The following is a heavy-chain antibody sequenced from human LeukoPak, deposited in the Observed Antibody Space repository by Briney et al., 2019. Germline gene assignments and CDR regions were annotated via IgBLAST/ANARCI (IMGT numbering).Heavy chain of an antibody. Sequence: GGSLRLSCAASGLTFSTYFMTWVRQAPGKGLVWVSRISNDADGGGTTYADSVKGRFTISRDNAKNMLYLQMNGLRAEDTAVYYCAKDPTRGAAAGTILFDYWGQGTLVTVSS. D-gene: IGHD6-13*01. CDR1: GLTFSTYF. CDR3: AKDPTRGAAAGTILFDY. V-gene: IGHV3-74*01. J-gene: IGHJ4*02. CDR2: ISNDADGGGT.